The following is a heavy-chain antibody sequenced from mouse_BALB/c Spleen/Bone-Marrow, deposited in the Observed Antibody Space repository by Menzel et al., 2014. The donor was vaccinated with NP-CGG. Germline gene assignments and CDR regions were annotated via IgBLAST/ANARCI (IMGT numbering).Heavy chain of an antibody. CDR1: GYTSTSYW. D-gene: IGHD2-10*02. CDR3: TRQYGNYYAMDY. Sequence: VKLMESGAELVRPGASVKVSCKAPGYTSTSYWINWVKQRPGQGLEWIGNIYPSGSYTNYNQNFKDKATLTVDKSSSTAYMQLSSPTSEDSAVYYCTRQYGNYYAMDYWGQGTSVTVSS. CDR2: IYPSGSYT. J-gene: IGHJ4*01. V-gene: IGHV1S126*01.